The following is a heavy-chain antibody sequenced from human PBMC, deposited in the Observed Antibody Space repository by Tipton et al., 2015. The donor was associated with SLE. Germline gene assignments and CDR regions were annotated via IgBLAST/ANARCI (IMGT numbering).Heavy chain of an antibody. J-gene: IGHJ4*02. CDR3: ARLGGTVITEDY. CDR1: GGSVTDYY. V-gene: IGHV4-59*02. D-gene: IGHD4-17*01. CDR2: ICYSGST. Sequence: GLVKPSETLSLTCNVSGGSVTDYYWSWIRQPPGKGLEWIGYICYSGSTNYNPSLKSRVTISVDTSKNQFSLKLTSPTAADTAIYYCARLGGTVITEDYWGQGILVTVSA.